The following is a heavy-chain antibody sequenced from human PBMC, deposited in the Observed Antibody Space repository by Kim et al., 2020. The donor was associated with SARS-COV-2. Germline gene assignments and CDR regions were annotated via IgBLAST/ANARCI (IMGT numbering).Heavy chain of an antibody. CDR3: ARNKPVYCSSTSFYTYYYMDV. D-gene: IGHD2-2*02. J-gene: IGHJ6*03. V-gene: IGHV3-74*01. Sequence: GGSLRLSCAASGFTFSSSWMHWVRQAPGKGLVWVSRINSDGSGTSYADSVKGRFTISRDNAKNTLYLQMNSLSAEDTAVNYCARNKPVYCSSTSFYTYYYMDVWGKGTTVTVSS. CDR2: INSDGSGT. CDR1: GFTFSSSW.